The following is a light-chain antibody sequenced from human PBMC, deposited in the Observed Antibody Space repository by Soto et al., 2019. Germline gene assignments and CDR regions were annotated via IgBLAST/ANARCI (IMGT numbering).Light chain of an antibody. Sequence: EIVLTQSPGTLSLSPGERAILSCRASQSVSTNYFAWYQQKPGQAPRLLIYGASSRATDIPDRFSGSGSGTDFTLTISRLEPEDFAVYYCQQYGRRQYTFGQGTKLEIK. CDR2: GAS. V-gene: IGKV3-20*01. CDR1: QSVSTNY. CDR3: QQYGRRQYT. J-gene: IGKJ2*01.